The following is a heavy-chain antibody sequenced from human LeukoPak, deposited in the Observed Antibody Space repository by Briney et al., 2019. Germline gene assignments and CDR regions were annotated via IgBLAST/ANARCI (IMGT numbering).Heavy chain of an antibody. CDR2: INWNGGST. J-gene: IGHJ6*03. CDR1: GFTFDDYG. V-gene: IGHV3-20*04. CDR3: ARFTAMGLYYYYYYMDV. Sequence: GGSLRLSCAASGFTFDDYGMSWVRQAPGKGLEWVSGINWNGGSTGYADSVKGRFTISRDNAKNSLYLQMNSLRAEDTALYYCARFTAMGLYYYYYYMDVWGKGTTVTVSS. D-gene: IGHD5-18*01.